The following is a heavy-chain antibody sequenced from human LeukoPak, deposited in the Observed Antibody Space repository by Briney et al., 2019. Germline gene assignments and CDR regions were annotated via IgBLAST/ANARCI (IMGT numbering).Heavy chain of an antibody. CDR1: GGTFSSYA. D-gene: IGHD3-10*01. CDR3: ARVNSYGSGSSYLDYYYYYYMDV. J-gene: IGHJ6*03. CDR2: IIPIFGTA. Sequence: SVKVSCKAPGGTFSSYAISWVRQAPGQGLEWMGGIIPIFGTANYAQKFQGRVTITTDESTSTAYMELSSLRSEDTAVYYCARVNSYGSGSSYLDYYYYYYMDVWGKGTTATVSS. V-gene: IGHV1-69*05.